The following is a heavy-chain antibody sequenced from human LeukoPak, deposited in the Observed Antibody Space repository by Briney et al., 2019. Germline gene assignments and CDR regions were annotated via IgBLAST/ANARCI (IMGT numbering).Heavy chain of an antibody. CDR1: GFTFSSYA. CDR3: AKVILRSGHDYGDYVDY. CDR2: ISGSGGST. D-gene: IGHD4-17*01. Sequence: SGGSLRLSCAASGFTFSSYAMSWVRQAPGKGLEWVSSISGSGGSTYYADSVKGRFTISRDNSKNTLYLQMNSRRAEDTAVYYCAKVILRSGHDYGDYVDYWGQGTLVTVSS. J-gene: IGHJ4*02. V-gene: IGHV3-23*01.